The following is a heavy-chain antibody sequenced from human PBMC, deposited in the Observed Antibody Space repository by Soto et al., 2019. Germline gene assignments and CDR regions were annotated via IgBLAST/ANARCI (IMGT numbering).Heavy chain of an antibody. J-gene: IGHJ6*02. CDR3: AKSSHSYNRIQAAVDGMDV. Sequence: QVQLVQSGAEVKKPGASVKVSCQTSGYNFSAYYIHWVRQAPVQGLEWMGWIKPNSGGTKCALKFQDWVTMTRDTTVREAKMHRSRLHSDDTAVDADAKSSHSYNRIQAAVDGMDVTGQGTMVTVSS. CDR2: IKPNSGGT. V-gene: IGHV1-2*04. D-gene: IGHD1-1*01. CDR1: GYNFSAYY.